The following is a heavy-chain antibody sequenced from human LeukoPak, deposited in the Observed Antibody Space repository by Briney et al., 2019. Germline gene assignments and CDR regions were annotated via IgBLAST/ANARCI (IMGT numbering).Heavy chain of an antibody. CDR1: GFTFSTYA. CDR3: ARVLRYCSGGNCYSGGLGYMDV. Sequence: PGGSLRLSCAASGFTFSTYAMDWVRQAPGKGLEWVSAISGSGGSTYYADSVKGRFTISRDNSKNTLYLQMNSLRAEDTAVYYCARVLRYCSGGNCYSGGLGYMDVWGKGTTVTISS. CDR2: ISGSGGST. D-gene: IGHD2-15*01. V-gene: IGHV3-23*01. J-gene: IGHJ6*03.